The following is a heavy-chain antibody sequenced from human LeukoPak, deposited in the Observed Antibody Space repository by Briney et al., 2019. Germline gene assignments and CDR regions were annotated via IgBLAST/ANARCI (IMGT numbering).Heavy chain of an antibody. CDR3: ARGSIAAADGGPRTDY. D-gene: IGHD6-13*01. J-gene: IGHJ4*02. CDR2: INHSGST. Sequence: SETLSLTCAVYGGSFSGYYWSWIRQPPGKGLEWVGEINHSGSTNYNPSLKSRVTISVDTSKNQFSLKLSSVTAADTAVYYCARGSIAAADGGPRTDYGGQGTLVTVSS. CDR1: GGSFSGYY. V-gene: IGHV4-34*01.